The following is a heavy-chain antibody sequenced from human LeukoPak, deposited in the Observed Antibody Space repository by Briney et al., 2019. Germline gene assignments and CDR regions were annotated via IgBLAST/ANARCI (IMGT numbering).Heavy chain of an antibody. V-gene: IGHV3-53*01. CDR1: GFTVSNNY. J-gene: IGHJ4*02. CDR2: ISTGGSP. CDR3: VRGFRGYSFDY. Sequence: PGGSLRLSCAASGFTVSNNYMPWVRQAPGKGLEWVSLISTGGSPYYTDSVKGRFTISRDNSKNTLFLQMNSLRAEDTAVYYCVRGFRGYSFDYWGQGTLVTVSS.